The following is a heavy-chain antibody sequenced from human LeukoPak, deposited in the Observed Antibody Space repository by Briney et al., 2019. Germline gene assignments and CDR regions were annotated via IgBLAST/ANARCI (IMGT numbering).Heavy chain of an antibody. CDR2: IYHSGST. CDR3: ARLDYGCNGYVY. J-gene: IGHJ4*02. CDR1: GYSISSGYY. V-gene: IGHV4-38-2*01. D-gene: IGHD4-17*01. Sequence: SSETLSLTCAVSGYSISSGYYWGWIRQPPGKGLEWIGSIYHSGSTYYNPSLKSRVTISVDTSKNQFSLKLSSVTAADTAVYYCARLDYGCNGYVYWGQGTLVTVSS.